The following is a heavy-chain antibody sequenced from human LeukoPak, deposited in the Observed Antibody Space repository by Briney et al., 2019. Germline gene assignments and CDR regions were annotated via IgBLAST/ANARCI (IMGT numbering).Heavy chain of an antibody. V-gene: IGHV1-69*13. CDR1: GGTFSSYA. CDR2: IIPIFGTA. Sequence: SVKVSCKASGGTFSSYATSWVRQAPGQGLEWMGGIIPIFGTANYAQKFQGRVTITADESTTTAYMELNSLRSEDTAVYYCALEFRTFYAVFDYWGQGTLVTVSS. D-gene: IGHD2-2*01. J-gene: IGHJ4*02. CDR3: ALEFRTFYAVFDY.